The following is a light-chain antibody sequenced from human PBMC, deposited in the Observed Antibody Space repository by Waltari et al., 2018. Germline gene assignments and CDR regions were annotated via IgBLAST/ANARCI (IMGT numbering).Light chain of an antibody. Sequence: PGERATLSCRASQSVSSSYLAWYQQKPGQAPRLLIYGASSRATGIPERFSGSGSGADFTLTISRLEPEDFAVYYCQQYGSSPWTFGQGTKVEI. J-gene: IGKJ1*01. CDR1: QSVSSSY. V-gene: IGKV3-20*01. CDR3: QQYGSSPWT. CDR2: GAS.